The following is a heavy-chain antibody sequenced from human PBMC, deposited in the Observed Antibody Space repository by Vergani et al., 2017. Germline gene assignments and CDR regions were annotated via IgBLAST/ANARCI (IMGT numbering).Heavy chain of an antibody. CDR1: GYTFTSYG. D-gene: IGHD5-18*01. Sequence: QVQLVQSGAEVKKPGASVNVSCNTSGYTFTSYGISWVRQAPGQGLEWMGWISGYNGDTHYAQKFQGRVTTTTDTSTSTAYMELRSLRSDDTAVYYCARDGVATAMGEPLDFWGQGTRVTVSS. CDR3: ARDGVATAMGEPLDF. V-gene: IGHV1-18*01. J-gene: IGHJ4*02. CDR2: ISGYNGDT.